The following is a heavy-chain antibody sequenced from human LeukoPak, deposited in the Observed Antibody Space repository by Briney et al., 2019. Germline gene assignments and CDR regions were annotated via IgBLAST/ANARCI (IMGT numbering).Heavy chain of an antibody. CDR1: GFTFSTCA. J-gene: IGHJ4*02. V-gene: IGHV3-23*01. CDR2: ISGRGVT. D-gene: IGHD3-10*01. CDR3: ARDRAYGSGTTTDY. Sequence: PGGSLRLSCAASGFTFSTCAMTWVRQAPGKGLEWVSGISGRGVTYYADSVKGRFTISRDNSKNTLYLQMNSLRAEDTAVYYCARDRAYGSGTTTDYWGQGTLVTVSS.